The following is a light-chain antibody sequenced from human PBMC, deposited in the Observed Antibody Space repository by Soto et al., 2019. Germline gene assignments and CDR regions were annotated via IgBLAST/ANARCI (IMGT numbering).Light chain of an antibody. J-gene: IGLJ1*01. V-gene: IGLV2-14*01. Sequence: QSALTEPASVSGSPGQSITISCTGTSSDVGGYNYVSWYQQYPGKAPKLIIFEVTNRPSGVSTRFSGSKSGNTASLTISGLQAEDEADYYCCSFTGGISHSLFGSGTKLTVL. CDR3: CSFTGGISHSL. CDR2: EVT. CDR1: SSDVGGYNY.